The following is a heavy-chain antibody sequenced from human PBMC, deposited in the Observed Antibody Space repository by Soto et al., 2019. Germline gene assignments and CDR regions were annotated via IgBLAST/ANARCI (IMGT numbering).Heavy chain of an antibody. J-gene: IGHJ4*02. V-gene: IGHV3-13*01. CDR1: GFTFSSYD. D-gene: IGHD3-16*01. CDR2: IGTAGDT. Sequence: EVQLVESGGALVQPGGSLRLSCAASGFTFSSYDFHWVRQATGKGLEWVSGIGTAGDTYYAGSVKGRFIMSRENGKNSLYLQMNSLRAGDTAVYYCTRGADGFYYWGQGTLVTVSS. CDR3: TRGADGFYY.